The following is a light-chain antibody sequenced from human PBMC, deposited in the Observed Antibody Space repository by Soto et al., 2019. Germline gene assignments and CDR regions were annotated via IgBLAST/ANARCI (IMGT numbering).Light chain of an antibody. J-gene: IGKJ5*01. CDR2: APS. CDR3: QQYYAYPIT. CDR1: QGIRIY. Sequence: DIQLTQSPSSLSASVGDRVTITCRASQGIRIYLAWFQQKPGKAPQSLIFAPSSLQSGVPSRFSGSGSGTDFTLTISSLQPEDFATYYCQQYYAYPITFGQGTRLEIK. V-gene: IGKV1-16*01.